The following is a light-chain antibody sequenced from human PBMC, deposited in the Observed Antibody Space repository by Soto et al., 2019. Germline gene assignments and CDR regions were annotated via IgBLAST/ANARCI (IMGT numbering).Light chain of an antibody. V-gene: IGLV2-8*01. J-gene: IGLJ2*01. CDR1: SSDIDTSNY. CDR2: EVS. CDR3: SSFAGSNTLL. Sequence: QSVLTQPPSASGSPGQSVTISCTGTSSDIDTSNYVSWYQQHPGKVPKLIIYEVSERPSGVPDRFSGFKFGNTASLTVSGLQAEDEADYYCSSFAGSNTLLFGGGTQLTVL.